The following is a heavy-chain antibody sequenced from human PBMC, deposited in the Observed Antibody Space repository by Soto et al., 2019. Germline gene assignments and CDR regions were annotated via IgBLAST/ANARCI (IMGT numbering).Heavy chain of an antibody. J-gene: IGHJ4*02. Sequence: SVKVSCKASGGTFSSYAISWVRQAPGQGLEWMGGIIPIFGTANYAQKFQGRVTITADKSTSTAYVELSSLRSEDTAVYYCARGVSTPVRAFDYWGQGTLVTVYS. V-gene: IGHV1-69*06. D-gene: IGHD3-3*01. CDR1: GGTFSSYA. CDR3: ARGVSTPVRAFDY. CDR2: IIPIFGTA.